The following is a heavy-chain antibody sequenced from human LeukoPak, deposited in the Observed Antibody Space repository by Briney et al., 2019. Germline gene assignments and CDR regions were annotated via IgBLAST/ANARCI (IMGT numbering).Heavy chain of an antibody. D-gene: IGHD3-9*01. CDR1: GFSFTDYP. V-gene: IGHV3-48*02. Sequence: GGSLRRSCATSGFSFTDYPMNWVRQAPGKGLEWISNIRTTAEGAKYAYYADSVKGRVTISRDDGKNTLYLHMNSLRDDDTAVYYCETDQRYAFDYWGQGILVTVSS. CDR2: IRTTAEGAKYA. CDR3: ETDQRYAFDY. J-gene: IGHJ4*02.